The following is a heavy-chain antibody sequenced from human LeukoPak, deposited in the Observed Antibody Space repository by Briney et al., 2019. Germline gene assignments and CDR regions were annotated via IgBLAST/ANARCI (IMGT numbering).Heavy chain of an antibody. Sequence: GGSLRLSCEASGFTFSSSSISWVRQAPGKGLEWVSAISGSGGSTYYADSVKGRFTISRDNSKNTLYLQMNNLRAEDTAVYYCAGDSAMGSYWGQGTLVTVSS. D-gene: IGHD5-18*01. CDR2: ISGSGGST. CDR1: GFTFSSSS. J-gene: IGHJ4*02. CDR3: AGDSAMGSY. V-gene: IGHV3-23*01.